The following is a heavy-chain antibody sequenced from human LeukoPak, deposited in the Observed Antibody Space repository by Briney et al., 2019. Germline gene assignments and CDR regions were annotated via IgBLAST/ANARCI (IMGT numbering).Heavy chain of an antibody. Sequence: PGRCLRLSCAASGFTFINYAMHWVRQAPGKGLEWVAVILYDGSDKYYVDSVKGRFTISRDNSKNTLFLQMNSLRAEDTAVYFCAKDLGLAYYESYFDIWGQGTMVTASS. J-gene: IGHJ3*02. CDR3: AKDLGLAYYESYFDI. CDR2: ILYDGSDK. V-gene: IGHV3-30*18. D-gene: IGHD3-22*01. CDR1: GFTFINYA.